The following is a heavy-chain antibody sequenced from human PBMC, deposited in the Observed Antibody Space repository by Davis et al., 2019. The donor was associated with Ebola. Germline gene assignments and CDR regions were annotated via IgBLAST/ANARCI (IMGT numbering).Heavy chain of an antibody. V-gene: IGHV3-30*18. CDR1: GFIFNNYG. Sequence: GESLKISCAASGFIFNNYGMHWVRQAPGKGLEWVAVISYDGSNKYYADSVKGRFTISRDNSKNTLYLQMNSLRAEDTAVYYCAKVTGTTGYWGQGTLVTVSS. D-gene: IGHD1-7*01. CDR2: ISYDGSNK. J-gene: IGHJ4*02. CDR3: AKVTGTTGY.